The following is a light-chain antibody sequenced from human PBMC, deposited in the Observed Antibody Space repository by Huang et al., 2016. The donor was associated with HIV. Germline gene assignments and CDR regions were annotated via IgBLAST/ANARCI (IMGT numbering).Light chain of an antibody. Sequence: DIVMTQSPDSLAVSLGERANINCKSSQSVLYSSNNKNYLAWYQQKPGQPPKRLIYWASTREFGVPDRVSGSGSGTDCTLTISSLQADDVAVYYCQQYYSTPAYTFGQGTKLEIK. J-gene: IGKJ2*01. CDR1: QSVLYSSNNKNY. V-gene: IGKV4-1*01. CDR2: WAS. CDR3: QQYYSTPAYT.